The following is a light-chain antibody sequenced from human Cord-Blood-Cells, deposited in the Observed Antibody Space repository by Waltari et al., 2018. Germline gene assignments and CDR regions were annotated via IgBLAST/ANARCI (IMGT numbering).Light chain of an antibody. CDR3: CSYAGSSTYV. CDR2: EGS. Sequence: QSDLTQPASVSGSPGQSIPIPCTGTSSDVGSYNLVPWYQQHPGKAPKLMIYEGSKRPSGVSNRFSGSKSGNTTSLTISGLQAEDEADYYCCSYAGSSTYVFGTGTKVTVL. CDR1: SSDVGSYNL. J-gene: IGLJ1*01. V-gene: IGLV2-23*01.